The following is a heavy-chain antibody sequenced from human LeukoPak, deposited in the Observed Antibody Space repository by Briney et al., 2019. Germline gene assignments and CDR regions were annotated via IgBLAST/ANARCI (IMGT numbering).Heavy chain of an antibody. CDR1: GYTFTGYY. CDR2: INPNSGGT. CDR3: ASGPYDFWSGYSNGFDY. D-gene: IGHD3-3*01. J-gene: IGHJ4*02. V-gene: IGHV1-2*06. Sequence: ASVKVSCKASGYTFTGYYMHWVRQAPGQGLEWVGRINPNSGGTNYAQKFQGRVTMTRDTSISTAYMELSRLRSDDTAVYYCASGPYDFWSGYSNGFDYWGQGTLVTVSS.